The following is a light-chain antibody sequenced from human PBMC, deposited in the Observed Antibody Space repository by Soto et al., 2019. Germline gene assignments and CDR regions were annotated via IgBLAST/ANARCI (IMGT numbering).Light chain of an antibody. CDR3: QQRGT. Sequence: EIVLTQSPATLSLSPGERATLSCRASQSVSSYLAWYQQKPGQAPRHLIYDASNSATGIPARFSGSGSGTDFTLTISSLEPEDFAVYYCQQRGTFGQGTKVEIK. CDR2: DAS. J-gene: IGKJ1*01. V-gene: IGKV3-11*01. CDR1: QSVSSY.